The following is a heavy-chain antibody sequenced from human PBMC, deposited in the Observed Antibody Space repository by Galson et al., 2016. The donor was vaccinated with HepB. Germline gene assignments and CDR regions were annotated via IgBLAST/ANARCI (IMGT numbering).Heavy chain of an antibody. D-gene: IGHD4-11*01. Sequence: SVKVSCKASGGTFNSYAISWVRQAPGQGLEWMGGIIPIFDTTSYAQKFKGRVTITADEFTSTAYMELSNLRYGDTAVYYCVTWMHAIVTTLAKWGQGTLVTVS. CDR1: GGTFNSYA. V-gene: IGHV1-69*13. J-gene: IGHJ4*02. CDR2: IIPIFDTT. CDR3: VTWMHAIVTTLAK.